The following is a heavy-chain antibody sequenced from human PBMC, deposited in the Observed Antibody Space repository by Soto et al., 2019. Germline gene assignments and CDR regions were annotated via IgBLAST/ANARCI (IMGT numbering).Heavy chain of an antibody. Sequence: SETLSLTCTVSGGSISGYYWSWIRQSPEKGLEWIGHVYYSGSTKYNPSLKSRATISVDTSKNQFSLKLSSVTAADTAVYYCARESAITIFGVAPTRYYMDVWGKGTTVTVSS. CDR3: ARESAITIFGVAPTRYYMDV. CDR2: VYYSGST. CDR1: GGSISGYY. D-gene: IGHD3-3*01. V-gene: IGHV4-59*12. J-gene: IGHJ6*03.